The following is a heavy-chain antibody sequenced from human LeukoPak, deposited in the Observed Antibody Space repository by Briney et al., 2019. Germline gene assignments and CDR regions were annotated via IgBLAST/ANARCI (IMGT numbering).Heavy chain of an antibody. Sequence: GGSLSLSCSASGFTLCSYGMQWVRPAPSKGLVGVAVLSYDGSNIYYADSVKGRFTISRDNSKNTLYLQVNSLRAEDTAVYYCAKDFTVRGPNGMDVWGKGTTVTVSS. J-gene: IGHJ6*04. D-gene: IGHD3-10*01. CDR2: LSYDGSNI. CDR1: GFTLCSYG. V-gene: IGHV3-30*18. CDR3: AKDFTVRGPNGMDV.